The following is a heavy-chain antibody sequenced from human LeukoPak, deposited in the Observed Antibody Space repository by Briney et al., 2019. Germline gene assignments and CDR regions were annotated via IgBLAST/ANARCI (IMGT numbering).Heavy chain of an antibody. J-gene: IGHJ4*02. CDR3: AKAGSKLLRFIDY. Sequence: HPGGSLRLSCAASGFTFSSYAMSWVRQAPGKGLEWVSAISGSGGSTYYADSVKGRFTISRDNSKNTLYLQMNSLRAEDTAVYYCAKAGSKLLRFIDYWGQGTLVTVSS. CDR1: GFTFSSYA. CDR2: ISGSGGST. V-gene: IGHV3-23*01. D-gene: IGHD3-16*01.